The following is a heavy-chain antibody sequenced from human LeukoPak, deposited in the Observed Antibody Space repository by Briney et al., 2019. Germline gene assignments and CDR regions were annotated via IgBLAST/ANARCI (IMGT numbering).Heavy chain of an antibody. CDR2: MDFDGRI. CDR1: GFTVSVNY. Sequence: GGSLRLSCAVSGFTVSVNYMTWVRQAPGRGLEWVSSMDFDGRISYPDSVKGRFYISRDHSKNTLYLQMNNLRAEDTAVYYCARDHSADYSHAFDSWGQGTVVTVSS. V-gene: IGHV3-66*01. D-gene: IGHD1-26*01. J-gene: IGHJ3*02. CDR3: ARDHSADYSHAFDS.